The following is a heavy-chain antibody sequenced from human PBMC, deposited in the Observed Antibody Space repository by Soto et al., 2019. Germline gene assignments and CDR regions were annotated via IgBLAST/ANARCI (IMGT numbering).Heavy chain of an antibody. CDR1: GFTFSSYW. V-gene: IGHV3-74*01. CDR3: ARVATGAYYFDY. D-gene: IGHD6-13*01. J-gene: IGHJ4*02. CDR2: INPDGSTT. Sequence: EVQLVESGGGLVQPGGSLRLSCAASGFTFSSYWMHWVRQAPGKGLVWVSRINPDGSTTSYADSVKGRFTISRDSAKDTLYLQMNSLRAEDTAVYYCARVATGAYYFDYWVQGTLVTVSS.